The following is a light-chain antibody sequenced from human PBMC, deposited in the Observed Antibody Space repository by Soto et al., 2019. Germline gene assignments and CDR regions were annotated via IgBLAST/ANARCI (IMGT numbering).Light chain of an antibody. CDR1: QTVPSNY. V-gene: IGKV3-20*01. Sequence: IVLTQSPGTLSLSPGERTTLFCRASQTVPSNYLAWYQHKPGQAPRLLIFGSSTRATGIPDRFSGGGSGTDFPLTISRLEPEDFAVYYCQQYGSLYTFGQGTRLEI. CDR3: QQYGSLYT. CDR2: GSS. J-gene: IGKJ2*01.